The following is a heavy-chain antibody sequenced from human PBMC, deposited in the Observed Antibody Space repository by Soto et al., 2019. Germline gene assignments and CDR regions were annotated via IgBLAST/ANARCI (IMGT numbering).Heavy chain of an antibody. CDR3: ARENSDYGLAFDI. J-gene: IGHJ3*02. Sequence: GGSLRLSCAASGFTVSSSYMSWVRQAPGKGLEWVSVIYSGGSTHYADSVKGRFSFSRDNSKNTLYLQMNSLRAEYTAVFYCARENSDYGLAFDIWGQGTVVTVSS. D-gene: IGHD4-17*01. CDR2: IYSGGST. V-gene: IGHV3-66*01. CDR1: GFTVSSSY.